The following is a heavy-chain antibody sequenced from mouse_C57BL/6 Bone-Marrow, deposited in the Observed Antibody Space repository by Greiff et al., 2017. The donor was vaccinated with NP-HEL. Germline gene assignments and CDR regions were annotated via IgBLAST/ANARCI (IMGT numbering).Heavy chain of an antibody. Sequence: QVQLQQPGAELVRPGTSVKLSCKASGYTFTSYWMHWVKQRPGQGLEWIGVIDPSDSYTNYNQKFKGKATLTVDTSSSTAYMQLSSLTSEDSAVYYCARFCYGNYDYWGQGTTLTVSP. J-gene: IGHJ2*01. D-gene: IGHD2-1*01. CDR3: ARFCYGNYDY. CDR2: IDPSDSYT. V-gene: IGHV1-59*01. CDR1: GYTFTSYW.